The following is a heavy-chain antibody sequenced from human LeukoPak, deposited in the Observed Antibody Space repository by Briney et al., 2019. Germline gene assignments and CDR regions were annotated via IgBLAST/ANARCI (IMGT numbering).Heavy chain of an antibody. D-gene: IGHD1-1*01. CDR3: ARAHKLNAFDI. CDR2: IYYSGST. J-gene: IGHJ3*02. Sequence: SETLSLTCTVSCGSISSYYWSWIRQPPGKGLEWIGYIYYSGSTNYNPSLKSRVTISVDTSKNQFSLKLSSVTAADTAVYYCARAHKLNAFDIWGQGTMVTVSS. V-gene: IGHV4-59*01. CDR1: CGSISSYY.